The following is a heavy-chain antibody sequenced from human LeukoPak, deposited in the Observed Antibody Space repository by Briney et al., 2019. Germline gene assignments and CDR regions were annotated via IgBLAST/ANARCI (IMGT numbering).Heavy chain of an antibody. CDR1: GYTFTSYD. V-gene: IGHV1-8*01. Sequence: ASVKVSCKASGYTFTSYDINCVRHATGQGPELMRSKNHNCGNTLYAQNFQGIVNMTRHTSINTVYTDRSILRSEDTAVYYCARVLGIAAAGTVDYWGPGTLVTVSS. CDR2: KNHNCGNT. CDR3: ARVLGIAAAGTVDY. J-gene: IGHJ4*02. D-gene: IGHD6-13*01.